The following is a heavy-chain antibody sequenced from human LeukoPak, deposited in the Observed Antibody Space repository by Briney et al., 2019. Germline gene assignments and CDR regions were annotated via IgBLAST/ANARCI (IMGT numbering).Heavy chain of an antibody. CDR2: INPNSGGT. Sequence: ASVKVSCKASGYTFTGYYMHWVRQAPGQGLEWMGWINPNSGGTNYAQKFQGRVTMTEDTSTDTAYMELSSLRSEDTAVYYCATDRIGGSYGRPFDYWGQGTLVTVSS. J-gene: IGHJ4*02. D-gene: IGHD1-26*01. CDR3: ATDRIGGSYGRPFDY. CDR1: GYTFTGYY. V-gene: IGHV1-2*02.